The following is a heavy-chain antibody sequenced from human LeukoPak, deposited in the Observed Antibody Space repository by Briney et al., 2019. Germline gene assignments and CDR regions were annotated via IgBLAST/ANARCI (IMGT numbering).Heavy chain of an antibody. V-gene: IGHV4-61*02. CDR1: GGSISSGSYY. D-gene: IGHD3-3*01. CDR2: NYTSGST. CDR3: ARSSITIFGVDKYYFDY. Sequence: SQTLSLTCTVPGGSISSGSYYWSWIRQPAGKGLEWIGRNYTSGSTNYNPSLKSRVTISVDTSKNQFSLKLSSVTAADTAVYYCARSSITIFGVDKYYFDYWGQGTLVTVSS. J-gene: IGHJ4*02.